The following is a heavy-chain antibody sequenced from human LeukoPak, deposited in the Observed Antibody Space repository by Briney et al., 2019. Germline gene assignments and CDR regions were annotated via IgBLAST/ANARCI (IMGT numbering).Heavy chain of an antibody. Sequence: ASVTVSFTASGNGDTFTSYYMHWVRQAPGQGLEWMGIINPSGGRTRYAQKFQGRVTMTRDTSTSTLYMELSSLRSEDTAVYYCAREAAAGTTSFDYWGQGTLVTVSS. CDR2: INPSGGRT. V-gene: IGHV1-46*01. J-gene: IGHJ4*02. CDR3: AREAAAGTTSFDY. D-gene: IGHD6-13*01. CDR1: GNGDTFTSYY.